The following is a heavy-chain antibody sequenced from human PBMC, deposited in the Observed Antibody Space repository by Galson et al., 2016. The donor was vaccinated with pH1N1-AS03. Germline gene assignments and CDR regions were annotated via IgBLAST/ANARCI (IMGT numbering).Heavy chain of an antibody. V-gene: IGHV3-64*02. J-gene: IGHJ4*02. Sequence: SLRLSCAASGFIFSNHGMHWARQAPGKGPELVARTSSDGGSTYYADSVKARFTISRDNSKNTLYLQMDSLRVEDTAVYYCERAGGYWGQGTLVTVSS. CDR2: TSSDGGST. CDR1: GFIFSNHG. CDR3: ERAGGY.